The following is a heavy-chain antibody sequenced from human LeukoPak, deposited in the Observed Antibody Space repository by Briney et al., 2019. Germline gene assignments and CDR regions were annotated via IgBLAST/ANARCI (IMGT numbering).Heavy chain of an antibody. CDR3: ARQTGSGLFILP. CDR1: GVSISSSNSY. V-gene: IGHV4-39*01. CDR2: IYYSGNT. Sequence: SETLSLTCTVSGVSISSSNSYWGRIRQPPGKRLEWIGSIYYSGNTYYNASLKSQVSISIDTSKNQFSLRLTSVTAADTAVYYCARQTGSGLFILPGGQGTLVTVSS. J-gene: IGHJ4*02. D-gene: IGHD3/OR15-3a*01.